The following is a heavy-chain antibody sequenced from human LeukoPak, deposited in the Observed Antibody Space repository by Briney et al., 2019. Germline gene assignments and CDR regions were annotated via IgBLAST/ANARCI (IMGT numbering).Heavy chain of an antibody. D-gene: IGHD3-22*01. CDR1: GGTFSSYA. J-gene: IGHJ4*02. CDR3: ASAYYDSSGYYYDFDY. CDR2: IIPIFGTA. Sequence: SVKISCKASGGTFSSYAVSWVRQAPGQGLEWMGGIIPIFGTANYAQKFQGRVTITADESTSTAYMELSSLRSEDTAVYYCASAYYDSSGYYYDFDYWGQGTLVTVSS. V-gene: IGHV1-69*01.